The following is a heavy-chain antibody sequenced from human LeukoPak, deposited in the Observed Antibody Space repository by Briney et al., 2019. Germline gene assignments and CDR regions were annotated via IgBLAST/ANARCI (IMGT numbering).Heavy chain of an antibody. D-gene: IGHD6-19*01. CDR1: GYTLTELS. J-gene: IGHJ6*03. Sequence: ASVKVSCKVSGYTLTELSMHWVRQAPGKGLEWVGGFDPEDVETIYAQKFQGRVTMTEDPSTDTAYMELSSLRSEDTAVYYCARAAWLVPYYYMDVWGKGTTVTVSS. CDR2: FDPEDVET. CDR3: ARAAWLVPYYYMDV. V-gene: IGHV1-24*01.